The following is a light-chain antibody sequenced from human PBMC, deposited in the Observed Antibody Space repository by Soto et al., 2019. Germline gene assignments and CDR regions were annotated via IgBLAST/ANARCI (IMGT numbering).Light chain of an antibody. J-gene: IGLJ1*01. Sequence: QSVLTQPPSVSGAPGQRVTISCTGSGSNIGAGYDVHWYQQLPGTAPKLLIFGSSNRPSGVPDRFSGSKSGTSASLAITGLQAEDEADYYCQSYDSSLSGYVFGTGTKVTVL. CDR1: GSNIGAGYD. CDR3: QSYDSSLSGYV. V-gene: IGLV1-40*01. CDR2: GSS.